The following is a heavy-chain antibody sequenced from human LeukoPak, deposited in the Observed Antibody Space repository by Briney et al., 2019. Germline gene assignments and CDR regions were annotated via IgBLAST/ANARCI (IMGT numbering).Heavy chain of an antibody. CDR1: GFTFSSCA. J-gene: IGHJ4*02. CDR2: ISGSGGST. V-gene: IGHV3-23*01. Sequence: PGGSLRLSCAASGFTFSSCAMSWVRQAPGKGLEWVSLISGSGGSTYFADSVKGRFTISRDNSKNTLYLQMNSLRAEDTAVYYCAKATVAVAPYYFDYWGQGTLVTVSS. D-gene: IGHD6-19*01. CDR3: AKATVAVAPYYFDY.